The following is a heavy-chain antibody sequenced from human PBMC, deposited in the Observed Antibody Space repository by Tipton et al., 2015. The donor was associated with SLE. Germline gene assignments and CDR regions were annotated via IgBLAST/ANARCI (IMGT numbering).Heavy chain of an antibody. D-gene: IGHD2-2*01. Sequence: TLSLTCTVSGGSITSKNYFWNWIRQPAGKTLEWIGRIYAWGYTDYNPSLKSRVAMSLDTSRNQISVSLDSVSAADTAQYYCARINVPTAMDFYYYYMDVWGNGTTVTVSS. CDR3: ARINVPTAMDFYYYYMDV. J-gene: IGHJ6*03. V-gene: IGHV4-61*02. CDR2: IYAWGYT. CDR1: GGSITSKNYF.